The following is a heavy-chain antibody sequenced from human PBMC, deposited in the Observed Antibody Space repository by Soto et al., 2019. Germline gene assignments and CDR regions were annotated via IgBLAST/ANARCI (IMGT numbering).Heavy chain of an antibody. CDR2: ISYDGSNK. V-gene: IGHV3-30-3*01. CDR3: ARDPRYGSGYYGGFPTNAFDI. Sequence: SGGSLRLSCAASGFTFSSYAMHWVRQAPGKGLEWVAVISYDGSNKYYADSVKGRFTISRDNSKNTLYLQMNSLRAEDTAVYYCARDPRYGSGYYGGFPTNAFDIWGQGTMVTVSS. CDR1: GFTFSSYA. J-gene: IGHJ3*02. D-gene: IGHD3-22*01.